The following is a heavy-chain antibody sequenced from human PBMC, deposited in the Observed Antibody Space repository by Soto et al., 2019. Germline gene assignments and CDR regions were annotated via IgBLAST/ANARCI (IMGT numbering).Heavy chain of an antibody. V-gene: IGHV4-34*01. D-gene: IGHD4-17*01. CDR1: GGSSSGYY. Sequence: SETLSLTCAVYGGSSSGYYWSWIRQPPGKGLEWIGEINHSGSTNYNPSLKSRVTISVDTSKNQFSLKLSSVTAADTAVYYCARTTVVTVAGNWFDPWGQGTLVTVSS. CDR3: ARTTVVTVAGNWFDP. CDR2: INHSGST. J-gene: IGHJ5*02.